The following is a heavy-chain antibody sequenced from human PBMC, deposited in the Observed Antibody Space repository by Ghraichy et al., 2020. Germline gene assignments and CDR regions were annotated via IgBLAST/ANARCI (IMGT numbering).Heavy chain of an antibody. CDR3: AKDRVSWGPNYFDA. CDR1: GFTFNKYA. D-gene: IGHD3-16*01. Sequence: LSLTCAASGFTFNKYAMSWVRQAPGKGLEWVSGISAAGSTYFADSVKGRFSISRDNSKNTVSLELNSPRVEDTALYYCAKDRVSWGPNYFDAWGQGTLGTVSS. V-gene: IGHV3-23*01. J-gene: IGHJ4*02. CDR2: ISAAGST.